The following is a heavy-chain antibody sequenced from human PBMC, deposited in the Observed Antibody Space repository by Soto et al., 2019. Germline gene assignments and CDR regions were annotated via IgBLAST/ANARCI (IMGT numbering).Heavy chain of an antibody. CDR2: ISISSRTI. CDR1: GFSFRSYG. CDR3: ARDNGIAGSFDP. Sequence: EMQLVESGGGLVQAGGSLRLSCAACGFSFRSYGMNWVRQAPGKGLEWVSYISISSRTIYYADSVKGRFTISRDDAKNSLYLQMNSLRDEDTSVYYCARDNGIAGSFDPWGQGTLVTVSS. J-gene: IGHJ5*02. V-gene: IGHV3-48*02. D-gene: IGHD6-13*01.